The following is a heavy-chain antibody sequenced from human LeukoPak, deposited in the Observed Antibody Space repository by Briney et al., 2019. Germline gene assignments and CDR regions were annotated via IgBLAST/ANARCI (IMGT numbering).Heavy chain of an antibody. CDR1: GFTFDDYA. CDR3: AKGGPTYCYGSGDYFDY. D-gene: IGHD3-10*01. J-gene: IGHJ4*02. CDR2: ISGDGGST. Sequence: GGSLRLSCAASGFTFDDYAMHWVRQAPGKGLEWVSLISGDGGSTYYADSVKGRFTISRDNSKNSLYLQMNSLRTEDTALYYCAKGGPTYCYGSGDYFDYWGQGTLVTVSS. V-gene: IGHV3-43*02.